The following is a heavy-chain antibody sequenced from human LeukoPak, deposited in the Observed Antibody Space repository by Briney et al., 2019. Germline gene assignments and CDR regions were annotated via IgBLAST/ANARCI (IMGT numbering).Heavy chain of an antibody. V-gene: IGHV4-34*01. J-gene: IGHJ4*02. CDR3: ARGRKTIFGVVIISSYFDY. CDR1: GGSFSGYY. Sequence: SETLSLTCAVYGGSFSGYYWSWIRQPPGKGLEWIGEINHSGSTNYNPSLKSRVTISVDTSKNQFSLKLSSVTAADTAVYYCARGRKTIFGVVIISSYFDYWGQGTLATVSS. D-gene: IGHD3-3*01. CDR2: INHSGST.